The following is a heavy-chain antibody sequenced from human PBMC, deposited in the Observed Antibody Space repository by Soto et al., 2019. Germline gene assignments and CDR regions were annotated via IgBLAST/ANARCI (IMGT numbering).Heavy chain of an antibody. CDR1: GGSISSGDYY. CDR3: AREPLLKNYYGMDV. Sequence: PSETLSLTCTVSGGSISSGDYYWSWIRQPPGKGLEWIGYIYYSGNTYYNPSLKSRVTISVDTSKNQFSLKLSSVTAADTAVYYCAREPLLKNYYGMDVWGQGTTVTVSS. J-gene: IGHJ6*02. V-gene: IGHV4-30-4*01. CDR2: IYYSGNT. D-gene: IGHD2-8*02.